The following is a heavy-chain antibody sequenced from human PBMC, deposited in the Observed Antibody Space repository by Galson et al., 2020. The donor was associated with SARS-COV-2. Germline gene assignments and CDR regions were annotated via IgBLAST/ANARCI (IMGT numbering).Heavy chain of an antibody. D-gene: IGHD3-3*01. CDR2: IRNKPSSYIT. J-gene: IGHJ4*02. V-gene: IGHV3-72*01. Sequence: GESLKISCAASGFGFSEHYMDWVRQAPGKGLEWVGRIRNKPSSYITDYAASVKGRFAISRDDSHNSLFLQMNSLKIEDTAVYFCVRVGFLESSWGGSVPALDFWGQGTLVTVSS. CDR1: GFGFSEHY. CDR3: VRVGFLESSWGGSVPALDF.